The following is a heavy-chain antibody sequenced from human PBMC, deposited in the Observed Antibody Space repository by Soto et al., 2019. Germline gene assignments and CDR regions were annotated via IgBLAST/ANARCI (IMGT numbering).Heavy chain of an antibody. J-gene: IGHJ3*02. CDR1: GYTFTSYG. D-gene: IGHD1-26*01. CDR3: ARESWSGSYFGAFDAFDI. Sequence: ASVKVSCKASGYTFTSYGISWVRQAPGQGLEWMGWISAYNGNTNYAQKLQGRVTMTTDTSTSTAYMELRSLRSDDTAVYYCARESWSGSYFGAFDAFDIWGQGTMVTVSS. CDR2: ISAYNGNT. V-gene: IGHV1-18*01.